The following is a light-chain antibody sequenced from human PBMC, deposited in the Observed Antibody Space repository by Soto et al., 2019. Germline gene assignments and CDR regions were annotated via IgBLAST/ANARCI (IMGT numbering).Light chain of an antibody. CDR1: SSNIGAGYD. V-gene: IGLV1-40*01. J-gene: IGLJ1*01. CDR2: GNS. CDR3: QSSDSSLSGYV. Sequence: QSVLTQPPSVSGAPGQRVTISCTGSSSNIGAGYDVHWYQQLPGTAPKLLIYGNSNRPSGVPDRFSGSKSGTSASLVITGLQAEDEDAYYCQSSDSSLSGYVFGSGTKLTVL.